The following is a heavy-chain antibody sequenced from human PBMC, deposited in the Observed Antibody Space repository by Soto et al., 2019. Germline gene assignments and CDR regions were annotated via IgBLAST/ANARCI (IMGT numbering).Heavy chain of an antibody. Sequence: SSETLSLTCTVSGGSISSGDYYWSWIRQPPGKGLEWIGYIYYSGSTYYNPSLKSRVTISVDTYKNQFSLKLSSVTAADTAVYYCARAPRRRDGYNENDYWGQGTLVIVSS. D-gene: IGHD5-12*01. J-gene: IGHJ4*02. CDR3: ARAPRRRDGYNENDY. CDR2: IYYSGST. CDR1: GGSISSGDYY. V-gene: IGHV4-30-4*01.